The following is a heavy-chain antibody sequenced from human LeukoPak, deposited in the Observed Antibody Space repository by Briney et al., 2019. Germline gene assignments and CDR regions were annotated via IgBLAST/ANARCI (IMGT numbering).Heavy chain of an antibody. V-gene: IGHV4-59*12. Sequence: PSETLSHTCTVSGGSISSYYWSWIRQPPGKGLEWIGYIYYSGSTNYNPSLKSRVTISVDTSKNQFSLKPSSVTAADTAVYYCARGRSSSWTRSNNWFDPWGQGTLVTVSS. CDR2: IYYSGST. CDR3: ARGRSSSWTRSNNWFDP. J-gene: IGHJ5*02. D-gene: IGHD6-13*01. CDR1: GGSISSYY.